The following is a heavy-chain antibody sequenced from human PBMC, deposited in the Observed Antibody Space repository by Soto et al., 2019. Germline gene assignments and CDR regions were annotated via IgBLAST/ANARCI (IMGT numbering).Heavy chain of an antibody. CDR2: IWYDGSNK. Sequence: QVQLVESGGGVVQPGRSLRLSCAASGFTFSSYGMHWVRQAPGKGLEWVAVIWYDGSNKYYADSVKGRFTISRDNSKNTLYLQMNSLRAEDTAVYYCARGGLAGGLELHGVWGQGTLVTVSS. CDR3: ARGGLAGGLELHGV. V-gene: IGHV3-33*01. J-gene: IGHJ4*02. D-gene: IGHD1-7*01. CDR1: GFTFSSYG.